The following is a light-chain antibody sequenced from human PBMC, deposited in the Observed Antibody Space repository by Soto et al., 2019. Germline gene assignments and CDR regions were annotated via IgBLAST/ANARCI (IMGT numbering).Light chain of an antibody. CDR1: SSDVGGYNY. Sequence: QSVLTQPPSASGSPGQSVTISCTGTSSDVGGYNYVSWYQQHPGKAPKLMIYDVSKRPSGVPDRFPGSKSGNTASLTVSGLQAEDEADYYCSSYVGSNNFVFGTGTKVTVL. CDR3: SSYVGSNNFV. V-gene: IGLV2-8*01. CDR2: DVS. J-gene: IGLJ1*01.